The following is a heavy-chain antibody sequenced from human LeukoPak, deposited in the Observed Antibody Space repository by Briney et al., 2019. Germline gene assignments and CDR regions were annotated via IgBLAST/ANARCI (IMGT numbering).Heavy chain of an antibody. J-gene: IGHJ5*02. CDR1: GGSISSSSYY. D-gene: IGHD3-10*01. V-gene: IGHV4-39*07. Sequence: SETLSLTCTVSGGSISSSSYYWGWIRQPPGKGLEWIGSIYYSGSTYYYPSLKSRVTISVDTSKNQFFLKLSSVTAADTAVYYCARGGALMVRGAFSWGQGTLVTVSS. CDR3: ARGGALMVRGAFS. CDR2: IYYSGST.